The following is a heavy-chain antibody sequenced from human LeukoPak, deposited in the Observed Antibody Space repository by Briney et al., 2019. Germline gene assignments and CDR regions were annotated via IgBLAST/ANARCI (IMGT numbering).Heavy chain of an antibody. J-gene: IGHJ6*03. V-gene: IGHV4-59*01. D-gene: IGHD6-6*01. CDR1: GGSISSYY. CDR2: IYYSGST. CDR3: ARVGIAARPGYMDV. Sequence: SETLSLTCTVSGGSISSYYWSWIRQPPGKGLEWIGYIYYSGSTNYNPSLKSRVTISVDTSKNQFSLKLSSVTAADTAVYYCARVGIAARPGYMDVWGEGTTVTVSS.